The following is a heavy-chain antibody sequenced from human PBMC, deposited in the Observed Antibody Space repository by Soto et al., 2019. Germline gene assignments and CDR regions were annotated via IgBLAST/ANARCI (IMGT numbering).Heavy chain of an antibody. V-gene: IGHV3-7*01. CDR2: VKQDGSVT. CDR1: GFTFTNYW. J-gene: IGHJ4*02. Sequence: EVRVVESGGGLVQPGGSLRLSCVASGFTFTNYWMSWVRQAPGKGLEWVANVKQDGSVTYYVDSVRGRFIISRDNAKNSVYLQLSSLTAEDTAVYYCASQRDLGDYDYWGQRTLVTVSS. CDR3: ASQRDLGDYDY. D-gene: IGHD4-17*01.